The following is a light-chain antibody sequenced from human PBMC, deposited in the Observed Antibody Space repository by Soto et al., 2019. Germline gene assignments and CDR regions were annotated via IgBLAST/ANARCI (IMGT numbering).Light chain of an antibody. CDR1: QSVSRY. J-gene: IGKJ4*01. Sequence: EIVLTQSPATLSLSPGERATLSCRASQSVSRYLAWYQQKPGQAPRLLIYDASNRATGIPARFSGSGSGTDFTLTISILEPEDFAVYYCQQRSNWPPTFGGGTKVEIK. CDR2: DAS. V-gene: IGKV3-11*01. CDR3: QQRSNWPPT.